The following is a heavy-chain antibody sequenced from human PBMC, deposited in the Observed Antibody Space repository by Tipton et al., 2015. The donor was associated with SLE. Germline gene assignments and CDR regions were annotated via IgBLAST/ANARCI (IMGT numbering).Heavy chain of an antibody. CDR1: GGSISSSGYD. V-gene: IGHV4-61*05. J-gene: IGHJ5*02. Sequence: TLSLTCTVSGGSISSSGYDWGWIRQPPGKGLEWIGYIYYSGSTNYNPSLKSRVTISVDTSKNQFSLKLSSVTAADTAVYYCAREDSSSWFYTRFDPWGQGTLVTVSS. CDR2: IYYSGST. CDR3: AREDSSSWFYTRFDP. D-gene: IGHD2-2*02.